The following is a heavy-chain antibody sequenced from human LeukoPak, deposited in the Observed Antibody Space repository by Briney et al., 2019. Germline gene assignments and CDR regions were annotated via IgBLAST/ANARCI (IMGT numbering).Heavy chain of an antibody. J-gene: IGHJ4*02. CDR3: ATPPNPLVVVTATYFDF. Sequence: GGSLRLSCAASGFTFTSYAMSWVRQAPGKGLEWVSAISGSAGSTYYADSVKGRFTISRDNSKNTMYMLMNSLRAEDTAVYSCATPPNPLVVVTATYFDFWGQGTLVTVSS. CDR2: ISGSAGST. D-gene: IGHD2-21*02. V-gene: IGHV3-23*01. CDR1: GFTFTSYA.